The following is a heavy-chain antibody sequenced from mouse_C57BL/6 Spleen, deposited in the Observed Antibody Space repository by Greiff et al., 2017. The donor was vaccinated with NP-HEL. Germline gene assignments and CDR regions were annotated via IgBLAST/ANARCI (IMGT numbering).Heavy chain of an antibody. V-gene: IGHV1-9*01. D-gene: IGHD1-1*02. Sequence: VQLQQSGAELMKPGASVKLSCKATGYTFTGYWIEWVKQRPGHGLEWIGEILPGSGSTNYTEKFKGKATFTADTSSNTAYRQLSSLTTEDSAIYYCATLSRRFAYWGQGTLVTVSA. CDR3: ATLSRRFAY. J-gene: IGHJ3*01. CDR2: ILPGSGST. CDR1: GYTFTGYW.